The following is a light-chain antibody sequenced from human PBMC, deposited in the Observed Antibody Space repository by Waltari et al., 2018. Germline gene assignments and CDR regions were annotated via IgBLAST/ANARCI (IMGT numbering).Light chain of an antibody. CDR3: SSFTSSTTGI. CDR2: DVS. J-gene: IGLJ2*01. Sequence: SALTQPDSVSGSPGQSSTISCSGISSDSGGYEYVSWYQQHPGKAPKVIIYDVSNRPSVVSNRFSGSKSGSSASLTISGLQAEDEADYYCSSFTSSTTGIFGGGTKLTVL. CDR1: SSDSGGYEY. V-gene: IGLV2-14*01.